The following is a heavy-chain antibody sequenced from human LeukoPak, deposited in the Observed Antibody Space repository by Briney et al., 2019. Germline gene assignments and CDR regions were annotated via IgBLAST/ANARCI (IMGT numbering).Heavy chain of an antibody. CDR2: IYYSGST. J-gene: IGHJ4*02. Sequence: SETLSLTCTVSGGSISSSSYYWGWIRQPPGKGLEWIGSIYYSGSTYYNPSLKSRVTISVDTSKNQLSLNLSSVTAADTAVYYCARRVNYGTYFDYWGQGTLVTVSS. V-gene: IGHV4-39*01. D-gene: IGHD2-8*01. CDR3: ARRVNYGTYFDY. CDR1: GGSISSSSYY.